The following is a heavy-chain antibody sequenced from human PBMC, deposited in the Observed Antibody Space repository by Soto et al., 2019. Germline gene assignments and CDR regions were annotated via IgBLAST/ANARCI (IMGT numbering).Heavy chain of an antibody. Sequence: QITLRESGPTLVNPTQTLTLTCTFSGFSLTTDGMSVGWIRQAPGKALEWLALIYWDDDKRYTPSLKSRLTVTQDTSKNQVVLTMTHMDPVDTATYYCAVSAISGWFTYWGQGTLVTVSS. J-gene: IGHJ4*02. V-gene: IGHV2-5*02. CDR3: AVSAISGWFTY. D-gene: IGHD6-19*01. CDR1: GFSLTTDGMS. CDR2: IYWDDDK.